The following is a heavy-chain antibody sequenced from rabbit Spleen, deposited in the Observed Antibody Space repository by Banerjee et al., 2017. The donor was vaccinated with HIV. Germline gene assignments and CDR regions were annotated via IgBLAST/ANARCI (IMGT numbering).Heavy chain of an antibody. Sequence: QSLEESGGGLVKPEGSLTLTCKASGVSFSSSDYMCWVRQAPGKGLEWISCIAGSSSDFTYSATWAKGRFTCSKTSSTTVTLQMTSLTVADTATYFCARASDSEDYAFNLWGPGTLVTVS. D-gene: IGHD6-1*01. CDR3: ARASDSEDYAFNL. V-gene: IGHV1S40*01. CDR2: IAGSSSDFT. J-gene: IGHJ4*01. CDR1: GVSFSSSDY.